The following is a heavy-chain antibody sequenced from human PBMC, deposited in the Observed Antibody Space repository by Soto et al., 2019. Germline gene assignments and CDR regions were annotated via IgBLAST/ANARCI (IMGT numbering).Heavy chain of an antibody. D-gene: IGHD3-16*01. J-gene: IGHJ4*02. CDR1: GFTFSSYA. CDR2: ISSNGGST. V-gene: IGHV3-64D*09. CDR3: LNLHDPDPLAAWGNY. Sequence: GGSLRLSCSASGFTFSSYAMHWVRQAPGKGLEYVSAISSNGGSTYYADSVKGRFTISRDNSKNTLYLQMSSLRAEDTAVSCCLNLHDPDPLAAWGNYWGQGTLVTVSS.